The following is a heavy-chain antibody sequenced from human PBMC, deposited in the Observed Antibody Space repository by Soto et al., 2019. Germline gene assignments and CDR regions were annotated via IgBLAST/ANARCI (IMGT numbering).Heavy chain of an antibody. Sequence: GGSLRICCAVSGVPFSSHGMHWVRQAPGKGLEWVAVIPDDGSSQFYADSVKGRFTISRDNSKNTLYLQMNSLRTEDTAMYYCAGGSYDDSGPLVYWGQGTQVTVSS. CDR1: GVPFSSHG. D-gene: IGHD4-17*01. CDR2: IPDDGSSQ. V-gene: IGHV3-30-3*01. CDR3: AGGSYDDSGPLVY. J-gene: IGHJ4*02.